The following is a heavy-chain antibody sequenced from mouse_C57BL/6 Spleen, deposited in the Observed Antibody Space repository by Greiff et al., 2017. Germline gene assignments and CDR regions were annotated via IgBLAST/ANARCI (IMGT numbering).Heavy chain of an antibody. J-gene: IGHJ2*01. D-gene: IGHD1-1*01. CDR2: IYPGSGST. CDR3: ARRDYGSGYFDY. CDR1: GYTFTSYW. V-gene: IGHV1-55*01. Sequence: QVQLQQPGAELVKPGASVKMSCKASGYTFTSYWITWVKQRPGQGLEWIGDIYPGSGSTNYNEKFKSKATLTVDTSSSTAYMQLSSLTSEDSAVYYCARRDYGSGYFDYWGQGTTLTVSS.